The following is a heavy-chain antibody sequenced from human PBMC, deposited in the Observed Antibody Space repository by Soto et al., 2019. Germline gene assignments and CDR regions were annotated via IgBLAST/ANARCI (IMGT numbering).Heavy chain of an antibody. CDR2: IYYSGST. CDR3: ARVRNDYVWGSYPNWFDP. CDR1: GGSISSSNYY. J-gene: IGHJ5*02. Sequence: TSDTLSLTCTVSGGSISSSNYYWGWIRQPPGKGLEWIGYIYYSGSTYYNPSLKSRVTISVDTSKNQFSLKLSSVTAADTAVYYCARVRNDYVWGSYPNWFDPWGQGTLVTVS. V-gene: IGHV4-31*03. D-gene: IGHD3-16*02.